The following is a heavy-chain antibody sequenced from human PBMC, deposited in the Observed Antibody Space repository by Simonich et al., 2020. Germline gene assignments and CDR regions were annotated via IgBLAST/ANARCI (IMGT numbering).Heavy chain of an antibody. CDR3: ASESHPSQMVRGVSYYYYGMDV. D-gene: IGHD3-10*01. CDR1: GGTFSSYA. J-gene: IGHJ6*02. V-gene: IGHV1-69*13. CDR2: TIPIFGTA. Sequence: QVQLVQSGAEVKKPGSSVKVSCKASGGTFSSYAISWVRQAPGQGLEAVVGTIPIFGTANSAQKFQGRVTMTADESTSTAYMELSSLRSEDTAVYYCASESHPSQMVRGVSYYYYGMDVWGQGTTVTVSS.